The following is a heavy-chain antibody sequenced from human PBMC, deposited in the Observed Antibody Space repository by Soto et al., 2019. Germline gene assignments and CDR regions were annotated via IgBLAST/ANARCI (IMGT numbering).Heavy chain of an antibody. CDR2: INPKSGGT. J-gene: IGHJ6*02. Sequence: ASVKVSCKASGYNFTDYHIHCVRQAPGQVLEWLGRINPKSGGTSTAQKFQGWVTMTTDTSISTASMELTRLTSDDTAIYYCARGDSTDCSNGVCSFFYNHDMDVWGQGTTVTVSS. CDR3: ARGDSTDCSNGVCSFFYNHDMDV. V-gene: IGHV1-2*04. CDR1: GYNFTDYH. D-gene: IGHD2-8*01.